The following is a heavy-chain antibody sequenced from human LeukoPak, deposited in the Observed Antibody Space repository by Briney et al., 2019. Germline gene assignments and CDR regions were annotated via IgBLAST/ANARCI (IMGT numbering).Heavy chain of an antibody. CDR2: ISHDGSKE. J-gene: IGHJ6*02. D-gene: IGHD6-13*01. CDR3: ARDLGVAAAGTDFYYYYGMDV. CDR1: GFTFSNYA. Sequence: GGSLRLSCAASGFTFSNYAFHWVRQAPGKGLEWVAVISHDGSKEYYADSVEGRFTISRDNSKNTLYLQMNSLRAEDTAVYYCARDLGVAAAGTDFYYYYGMDVWGQGTTVTVSS. V-gene: IGHV3-30*04.